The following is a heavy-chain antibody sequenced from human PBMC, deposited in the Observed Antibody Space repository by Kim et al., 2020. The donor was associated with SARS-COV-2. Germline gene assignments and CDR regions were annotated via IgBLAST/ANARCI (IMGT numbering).Heavy chain of an antibody. V-gene: IGHV3-23*01. CDR2: ISGSGGST. CDR1: GFTFSSYA. Sequence: GGSLRLSCAASGFTFSSYAMSWVRQAPGKGLEWVSAISGSGGSTYYADSVKGRFTISRDNTKNTLYLQMNSLRAEATAVYYCAKDQGPITMVRGGKSFDYWGPGTLVTVSP. J-gene: IGHJ4*02. D-gene: IGHD3-10*01. CDR3: AKDQGPITMVRGGKSFDY.